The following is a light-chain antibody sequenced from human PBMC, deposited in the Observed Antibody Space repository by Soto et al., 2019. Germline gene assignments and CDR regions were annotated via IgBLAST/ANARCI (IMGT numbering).Light chain of an antibody. Sequence: VVSNSAGTLSLTQGKRATLSCRASQTVRNNYLSWYQQKPVQAPRLLIYDASSRATGIPDRFSGGGSGTDFTLTISIIQSEDFAVYYWPQYNNWPPYTFGHGT. V-gene: IGKV3-20*01. CDR2: DAS. CDR3: PQYNNWPPYT. CDR1: QTVRNNY. J-gene: IGKJ2*01.